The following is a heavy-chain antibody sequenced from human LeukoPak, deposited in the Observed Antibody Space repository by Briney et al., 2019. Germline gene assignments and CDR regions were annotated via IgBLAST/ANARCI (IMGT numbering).Heavy chain of an antibody. CDR1: GGSISSYY. V-gene: IGHV4-4*07. CDR2: IYHSGST. D-gene: IGHD3-22*01. CDR3: ARARGDYDSSGYFSNWFNP. Sequence: PSETLSLTCIVSGGSISSYYWSWIRQPAGKGLEWIGRIYHSGSTNYNPSLKSRVTISVDTSKNQFSLKLSSVTAADTAVYYCARARGDYDSSGYFSNWFNPWGQGTLVTVSS. J-gene: IGHJ5*02.